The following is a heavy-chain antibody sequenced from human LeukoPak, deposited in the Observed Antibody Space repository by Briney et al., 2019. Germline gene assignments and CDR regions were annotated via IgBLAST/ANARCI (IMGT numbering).Heavy chain of an antibody. J-gene: IGHJ6*02. Sequence: PGGSLRLSCAASGFTFDDYTMHWVRQAPGKGLEWVSLISWDGGSTYYADSVKGRFTISRDSSKNSLYLQMNSLRTEDTALYYCAKGRKFYDFWSGYPPYYYYGMDVWGQGTTVTVSS. D-gene: IGHD3-3*01. V-gene: IGHV3-43*01. CDR3: AKGRKFYDFWSGYPPYYYYGMDV. CDR1: GFTFDDYT. CDR2: ISWDGGST.